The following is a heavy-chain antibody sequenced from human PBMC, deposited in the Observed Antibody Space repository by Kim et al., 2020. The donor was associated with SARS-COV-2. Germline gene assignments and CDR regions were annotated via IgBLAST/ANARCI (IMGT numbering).Heavy chain of an antibody. CDR1: GGFISSGSYY. D-gene: IGHD1-26*01. CDR3: AGVKGELMGSAFDI. J-gene: IGHJ3*02. V-gene: IGHV4-61*02. Sequence: SETLSLTCTVSGGFISSGSYYWSWIRQPAGKGLEWIGRIYTSGSTNYNLSLKSRVTISVATSKNQFSLKLSSVTAADTAVYYCAGVKGELMGSAFDIWGQETMVTVSS. CDR2: IYTSGST.